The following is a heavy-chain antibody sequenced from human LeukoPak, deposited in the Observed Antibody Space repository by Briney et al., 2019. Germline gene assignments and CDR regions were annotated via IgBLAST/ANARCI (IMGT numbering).Heavy chain of an antibody. Sequence: GGSLRLSCVVSGFTFSPYSMNWVRQAPGKGLEWVAYISGRTSTIYYADSVYGRFTISRDNTKNSLYLQMNSLRVDDTAVYYCARVGLSGTTFIDYWGQGTLVTVSS. CDR2: ISGRTSTI. CDR1: GFTFSPYS. D-gene: IGHD1-1*01. J-gene: IGHJ4*02. CDR3: ARVGLSGTTFIDY. V-gene: IGHV3-48*04.